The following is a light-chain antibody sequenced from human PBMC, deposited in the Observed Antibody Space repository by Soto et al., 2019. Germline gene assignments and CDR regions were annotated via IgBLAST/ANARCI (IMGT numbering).Light chain of an antibody. CDR1: QSISSR. CDR2: RAS. J-gene: IGKJ1*01. Sequence: DIVMTQSPATLSASAGDRVTLTCRASQSISSRLAWYQQKPGKAPKLLIYRASSLASGVPSRFSGSGSGTDFTLTISSLQPDDFATYYCQQYNNYSRTFGQGTKVDIK. V-gene: IGKV1-5*03. CDR3: QQYNNYSRT.